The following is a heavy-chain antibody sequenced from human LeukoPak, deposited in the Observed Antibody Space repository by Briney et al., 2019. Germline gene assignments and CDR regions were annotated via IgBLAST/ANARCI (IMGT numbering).Heavy chain of an antibody. J-gene: IGHJ4*02. CDR1: GFTFSSYA. Sequence: GGSLRLSCAASGFTFSSYAMHWVRQAPGKGLEWVAVISYDGSNKYYADSVKGRFTISRDNSKNTLYLQMNSLRAEDTAVYYCARYYGSGSYFLGNYFDYWGQGTLVTVSS. CDR2: ISYDGSNK. V-gene: IGHV3-30*04. D-gene: IGHD3-10*01. CDR3: ARYYGSGSYFLGNYFDY.